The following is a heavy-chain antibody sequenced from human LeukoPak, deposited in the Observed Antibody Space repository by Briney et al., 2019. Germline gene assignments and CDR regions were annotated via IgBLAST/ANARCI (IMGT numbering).Heavy chain of an antibody. CDR3: ASHSPWLLWFGESPRGYFDY. CDR1: GGSFSGYY. D-gene: IGHD3-10*01. Sequence: PSETLSLTCAVYGGSFSGYYWSWIRQPPGKGLEWIGEINHSGSTNYNPSLKSRVTISVDTSKNQFSLKLSSVTAADTAVYYCASHSPWLLWFGESPRGYFDYWGQGTLVTVSS. CDR2: INHSGST. J-gene: IGHJ4*02. V-gene: IGHV4-34*01.